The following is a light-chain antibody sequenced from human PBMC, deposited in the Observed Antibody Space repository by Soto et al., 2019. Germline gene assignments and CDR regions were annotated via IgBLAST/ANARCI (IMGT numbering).Light chain of an antibody. J-gene: IGKJ2*03. V-gene: IGKV1-39*01. Sequence: DIQMTQSPSSLSASVGDRVTITCRASQSISSYLNWYQQKPGKAPKLLIYAASSLQSGVPSRFSGSGSGTAFTLTISSLQPEDFATYYCQQSDSTPYSFGRGTKLEIK. CDR3: QQSDSTPYS. CDR1: QSISSY. CDR2: AAS.